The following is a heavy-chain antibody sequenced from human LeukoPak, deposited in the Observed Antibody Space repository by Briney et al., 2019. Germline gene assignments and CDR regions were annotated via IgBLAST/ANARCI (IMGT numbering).Heavy chain of an antibody. Sequence: PGGSLRLSCAASGFTFSGSAMHWVRQASGKGLEWVGRIRSKANSYATAYAASVKGRFTISRDDSKDTAYLQMNSLKTEDTAEYYCTRIRADGYYYYGMDVWGQGTTVTVSS. CDR3: TRIRADGYYYYGMDV. CDR1: GFTFSGSA. V-gene: IGHV3-73*01. J-gene: IGHJ6*02. CDR2: IRSKANSYAT.